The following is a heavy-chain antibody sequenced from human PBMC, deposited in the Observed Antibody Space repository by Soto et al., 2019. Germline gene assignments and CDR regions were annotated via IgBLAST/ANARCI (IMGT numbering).Heavy chain of an antibody. D-gene: IGHD3-22*01. J-gene: IGHJ2*01. CDR1: GFPFSSYG. V-gene: IGHV3-33*01. CDR3: ARPVVIKPHWYFDR. Sequence: QVQLVESGGGVVQPGRSLRLSCVTSGFPFSSYGMHWVRQAPGKGLEWVAVIWYDGSNKYYADSVKGRFTISRDNSKNTLYLQMNSLRAEDTAVYYCARPVVIKPHWYFDRWGRGTLVTVSS. CDR2: IWYDGSNK.